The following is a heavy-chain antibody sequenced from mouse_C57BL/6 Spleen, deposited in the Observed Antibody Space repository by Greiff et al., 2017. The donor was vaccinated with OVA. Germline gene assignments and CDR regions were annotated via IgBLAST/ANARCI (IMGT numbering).Heavy chain of an antibody. CDR1: CFTIKNTY. Sequence: VQLQQSVAELVRPGASVKLSCTASCFTIKNTYMHWVKQRPEPGLEWIGRIDTANGNTKYAQKFQGQAPITADTSSHTAYLQLISLTSEDTAIFYCSRAHDYGEYLARDCWGQGTSGTVSS. D-gene: IGHD2-4*01. J-gene: IGHJ4*01. V-gene: IGHV14-3*01. CDR3: SRAHDYGEYLARDC. CDR2: IDTANGNT.